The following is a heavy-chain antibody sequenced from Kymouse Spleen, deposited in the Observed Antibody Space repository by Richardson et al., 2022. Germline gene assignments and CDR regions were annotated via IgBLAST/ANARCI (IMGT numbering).Heavy chain of an antibody. D-gene: IGHD3-10*01. CDR1: GFTVSSNY. CDR3: AREGGITMVRGVIITYYYYGMDV. V-gene: IGHV3-66*03. Sequence: EVQLVESGGGLIQPGGSLRLSCAASGFTVSSNYMSWVRQAPGKGLEWVSVIYSCGSTYYADSVKGRFTISRDNSKNTLYLQMNSLRAEDTAVYYCAREGGITMVRGVIITYYYYGMDVWGQGTTVTVSS. CDR2: IYSCGST. J-gene: IGHJ6*02.